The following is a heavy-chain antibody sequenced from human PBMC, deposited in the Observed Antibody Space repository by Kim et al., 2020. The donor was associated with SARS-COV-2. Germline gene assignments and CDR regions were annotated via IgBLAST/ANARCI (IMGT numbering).Heavy chain of an antibody. V-gene: IGHV1-69*01. Sequence: PIFGTANYAQKFQGRVTITADESTSTAYMELSSLRSEDTAVYYCARVPENWGQGTLVTVSS. CDR2: PIFGTA. CDR3: ARVPEN. J-gene: IGHJ4*02.